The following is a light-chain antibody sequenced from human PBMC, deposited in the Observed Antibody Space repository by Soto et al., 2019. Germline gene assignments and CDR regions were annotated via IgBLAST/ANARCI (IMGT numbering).Light chain of an antibody. CDR2: GAS. CDR1: QSVSSN. J-gene: IGKJ4*01. Sequence: EIVMTQSPATLSVSPGERATLSCRASQSVSSNLAWYQQKPGQAPRLLIYGASTRATGIPARFSGSGSGTEFTLTISGLQSADFAVYYCQQYDRWPVTFGGGTKVDIK. V-gene: IGKV3-15*01. CDR3: QQYDRWPVT.